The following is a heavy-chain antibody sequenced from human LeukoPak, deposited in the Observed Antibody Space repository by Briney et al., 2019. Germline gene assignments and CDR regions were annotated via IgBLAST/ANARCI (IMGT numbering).Heavy chain of an antibody. J-gene: IGHJ4*02. CDR1: GFTFSSYS. CDR3: ARDYSSSWSHFDY. D-gene: IGHD6-13*01. V-gene: IGHV3-48*04. CDR2: ISSSSSTI. Sequence: GSLRLSCAASGFTFSSYSMNWVRQAPGKGLEWVSYISSSSSTIYYADSVKGRFTISRDNAKNSLYLQMNSLRAEDTAVYYCARDYSSSWSHFDYWGQGTLVTVSS.